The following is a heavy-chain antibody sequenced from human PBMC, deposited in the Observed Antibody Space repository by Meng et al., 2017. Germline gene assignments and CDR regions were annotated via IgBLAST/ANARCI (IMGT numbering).Heavy chain of an antibody. V-gene: IGHV3-30*01. CDR2: ISYDGSNK. CDR3: ARGRAALQWLAD. J-gene: IGHJ4*02. D-gene: IGHD6-19*01. CDR1: GFTFSSYA. Sequence: QVQLVGLGGGVVQPGRSLRLSCAASGFTFSSYAMHWVRQAPGKGLEWVAVISYDGSNKYYADSVKGRFTISRDNSKNTLYLQMNSLRAEDTAVYYCARGRAALQWLADWGQGTLVTVSS.